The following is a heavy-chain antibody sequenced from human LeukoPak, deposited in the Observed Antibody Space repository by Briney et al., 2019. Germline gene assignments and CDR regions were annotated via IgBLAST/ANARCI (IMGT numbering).Heavy chain of an antibody. V-gene: IGHV4-59*01. D-gene: IGHD3-10*01. CDR2: IYYSGST. J-gene: IGHJ3*02. Sequence: SETLSLTCTVSGGSISSYYWSWIRQPPGKGLEWIGYIYYSGSTNYNPSPKSRVTISVDTSKNQFSLKLSSVTAADTAVYYCARAIGYGSGSYYAESGAFDIWGQGTMVTVSS. CDR3: ARAIGYGSGSYYAESGAFDI. CDR1: GGSISSYY.